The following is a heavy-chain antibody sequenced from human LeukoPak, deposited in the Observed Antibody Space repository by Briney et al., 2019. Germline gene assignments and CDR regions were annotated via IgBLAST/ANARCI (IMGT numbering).Heavy chain of an antibody. J-gene: IGHJ3*02. Sequence: GGSLRLSCAASGFTFSSYEMNWVRQAPGKGLEGVSYISSSGSTIYYAESVKGGFTISRDNAKNSLYLQMNSLRAEDTAVYYCAGGREAVAFDIWGQGTMVTVSS. CDR3: AGGREAVAFDI. D-gene: IGHD1-26*01. CDR2: ISSSGSTI. CDR1: GFTFSSYE. V-gene: IGHV3-48*03.